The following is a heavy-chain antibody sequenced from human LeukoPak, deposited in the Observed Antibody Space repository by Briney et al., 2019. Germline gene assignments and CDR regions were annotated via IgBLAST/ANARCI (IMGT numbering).Heavy chain of an antibody. CDR2: ISYDGSNK. Sequence: GGSLRLSCAASGFTFSSYGMHWVRQAPGKGLEWVAVISYDGSNKYYADSVKGRFTISRDNSKNTLYLQMNSLRAEDTAVYYCAKDRRVFGVVAATVVDYWGQGTLVTVSS. J-gene: IGHJ4*02. D-gene: IGHD2-15*01. CDR1: GFTFSSYG. CDR3: AKDRRVFGVVAATVVDY. V-gene: IGHV3-30*18.